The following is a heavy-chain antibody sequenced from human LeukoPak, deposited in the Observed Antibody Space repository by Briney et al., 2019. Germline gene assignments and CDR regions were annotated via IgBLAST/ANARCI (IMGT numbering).Heavy chain of an antibody. D-gene: IGHD2-15*01. CDR1: GGSISSYY. CDR2: INHSGST. J-gene: IGHJ4*02. Sequence: SETLSLTCTVSGGSISSYYWSWIRQPPGKGLEWIGEINHSGSTNYNPSLKSRVTISVDTSKNQFSLKLSSVTAADTAVYYCASATYCSGGSCYFFDYWGQGTLVTVSS. V-gene: IGHV4-34*01. CDR3: ASATYCSGGSCYFFDY.